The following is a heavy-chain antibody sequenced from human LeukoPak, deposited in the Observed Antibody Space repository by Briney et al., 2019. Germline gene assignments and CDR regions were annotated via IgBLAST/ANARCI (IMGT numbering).Heavy chain of an antibody. CDR3: AREVTMVRGVITKFYYYGMDV. J-gene: IGHJ6*02. CDR1: GDPISDYC. Sequence: SETLSLTCTVSGDPISDYCWTWIRQPAGKGLEWIGRIYGNGSTNYNPSLKSRVAMSIDTSKMQFSLKLRSVTAADTAVYYCAREVTMVRGVITKFYYYGMDVWGQGTTVTVSS. V-gene: IGHV4-4*07. D-gene: IGHD3-10*01. CDR2: IYGNGST.